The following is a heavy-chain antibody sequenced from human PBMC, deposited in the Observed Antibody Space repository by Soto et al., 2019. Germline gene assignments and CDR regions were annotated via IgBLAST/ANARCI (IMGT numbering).Heavy chain of an antibody. CDR1: GYTFTSYA. V-gene: IGHV1-3*01. CDR3: AREGGSTVTTVHTIY. CDR2: INAGNGNT. Sequence: ASVKVSCKASGYTFTSYAMHWVRQAPGQRLEWMGWINAGNGNTKYSQKFQGRVTITRDTSASTAYMELSSLRSEDTAVYYCAREGGSTVTTVHTIYWGQGTLVTVSS. D-gene: IGHD4-17*01. J-gene: IGHJ4*02.